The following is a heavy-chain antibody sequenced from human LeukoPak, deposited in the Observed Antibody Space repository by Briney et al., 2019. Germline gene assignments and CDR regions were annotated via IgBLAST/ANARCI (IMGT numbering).Heavy chain of an antibody. J-gene: IGHJ6*02. D-gene: IGHD4-17*01. V-gene: IGHV3-66*01. CDR1: RLIVSSNY. Sequence: PGGSLRLSCAASRLIVSSNYMAWVRQAPGKGLEWVSVIYSGGKTYYADSVKGRFTISRDNSKNTLYLQMNSLRAEDTAVYYCARDPRTTGKSNYGMDVWGQGTTVTVSS. CDR2: IYSGGKT. CDR3: ARDPRTTGKSNYGMDV.